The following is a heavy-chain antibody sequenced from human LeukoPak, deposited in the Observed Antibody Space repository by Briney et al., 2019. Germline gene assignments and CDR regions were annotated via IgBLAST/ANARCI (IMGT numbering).Heavy chain of an antibody. CDR2: VYYSGST. CDR1: GGSISSSSYY. CDR3: ARDQTIASPDTITFGGVIVPTISDAFDI. V-gene: IGHV4-39*07. J-gene: IGHJ3*02. D-gene: IGHD3-16*02. Sequence: PSETLSLTCTVSGGSISSSSYYWGWIRQPPGKGLEWIGSVYYSGSTYYNPSLKSRVTISVDTSKNQFSLKLSSVTAADTAVYYCARDQTIASPDTITFGGVIVPTISDAFDIWGQGTMVTVSS.